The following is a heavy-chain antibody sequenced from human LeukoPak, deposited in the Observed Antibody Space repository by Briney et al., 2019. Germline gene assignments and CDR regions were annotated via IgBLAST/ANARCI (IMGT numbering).Heavy chain of an antibody. CDR2: IYSGGST. CDR3: ARDDGMDV. V-gene: IGHV3-53*01. Sequence: GGSLRLSCAASGFTFDDFAMSWVRQAPGKGLEWVSVIYSGGSTNYADSVKGRFTISRDNSKNTLYLQMNSLRAEDTAVYYCARDDGMDVWGQGTTVTVSS. CDR1: GFTFDDFA. J-gene: IGHJ6*02.